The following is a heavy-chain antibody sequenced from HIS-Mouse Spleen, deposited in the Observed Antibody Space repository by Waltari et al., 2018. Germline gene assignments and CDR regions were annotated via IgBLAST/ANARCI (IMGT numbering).Heavy chain of an antibody. J-gene: IGHJ3*02. V-gene: IGHV1-2*02. CDR1: GYTFTGYY. CDR3: ARDHRQQDAFDI. CDR2: INPNRGGT. Sequence: QVQLVQSGAEVKKPGASVKVSCKASGYTFTGYYMHWARQAPGQGLEWMGWINPNRGGTNYAQKFQGRVTMTRDTSISTAYMELSRLRSDDTAVYYCARDHRQQDAFDIWGQGTMVTVSS. D-gene: IGHD6-13*01.